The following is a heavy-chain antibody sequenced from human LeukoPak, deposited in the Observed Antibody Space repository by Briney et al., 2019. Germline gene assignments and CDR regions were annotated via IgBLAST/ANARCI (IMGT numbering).Heavy chain of an antibody. CDR3: AAPDYDILTGYSVDFDY. Sequence: GGSLGLSCAASGFTFSSYAMSWVRQAPGKGLEWVSAISGSGGSTYYADSVKGRFTISRDNSKNTLYLQMNSLRAEDTAVYYCAAPDYDILTGYSVDFDYWGQGTLVTVSS. CDR2: ISGSGGST. J-gene: IGHJ4*02. D-gene: IGHD3-9*01. V-gene: IGHV3-23*01. CDR1: GFTFSSYA.